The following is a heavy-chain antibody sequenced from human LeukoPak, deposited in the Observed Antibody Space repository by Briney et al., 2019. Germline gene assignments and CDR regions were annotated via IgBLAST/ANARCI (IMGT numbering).Heavy chain of an antibody. V-gene: IGHV3-33*01. J-gene: IGHJ6*02. CDR2: IWYDGSNK. CDR3: ARGGRTTWHGMDV. Sequence: GGSLRLSCEASGFTFSTYGMHWVRQAPGKGLEWVAVIWYDGSNKNYADSVKGRFTISRDNSKNTLYLQMNSLRAEDTDVYYCARGGRTTWHGMDVWGQGTTVTVSS. D-gene: IGHD4-17*01. CDR1: GFTFSTYG.